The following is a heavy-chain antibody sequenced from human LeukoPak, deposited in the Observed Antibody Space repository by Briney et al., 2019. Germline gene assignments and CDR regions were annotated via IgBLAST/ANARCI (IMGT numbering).Heavy chain of an antibody. Sequence: ASVKVSCKASGYTFTSYAMNWVRQAPGQGLEWMGWINTNTGNPTYAQGFTGRFVFSLGTSVSTAYLQISSLKAEDTAVYYCARRFGLRYSGSWSRGTGAFDIWGQGTMVTVSS. CDR1: GYTFTSYA. CDR3: ARRFGLRYSGSWSRGTGAFDI. D-gene: IGHD6-13*01. V-gene: IGHV7-4-1*02. J-gene: IGHJ3*02. CDR2: INTNTGNP.